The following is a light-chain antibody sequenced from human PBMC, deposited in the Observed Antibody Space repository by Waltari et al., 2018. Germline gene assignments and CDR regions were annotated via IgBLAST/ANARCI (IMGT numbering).Light chain of an antibody. Sequence: DIVMTQSPDSLAVSLGERATINCKFSQSVLYNSNNKNYLAWYQQKPGQPPKLLIYWASTRESGVPDRFSGSGSGTDFTLTISSLQAEDVAVYYCQQYYSTLWTFGQGTKVEIK. CDR2: WAS. V-gene: IGKV4-1*01. CDR1: QSVLYNSNNKNY. CDR3: QQYYSTLWT. J-gene: IGKJ1*01.